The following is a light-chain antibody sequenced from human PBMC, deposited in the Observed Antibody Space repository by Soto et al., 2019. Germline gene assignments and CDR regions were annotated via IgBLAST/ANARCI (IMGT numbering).Light chain of an antibody. CDR2: GAS. CDR1: QSVTSNY. CDR3: QQYGTSPRT. J-gene: IGKJ1*01. V-gene: IGKV3-20*01. Sequence: EVELTQSPGTLSLSPGDTATLSCGASQSVTSNYLAWYQQKAGQPPRLLIYGASTRASGIPDRFSGSGSGTCFTLPLDRLEPEDFAGYYCQQYGTSPRTFGRGTKVEIK.